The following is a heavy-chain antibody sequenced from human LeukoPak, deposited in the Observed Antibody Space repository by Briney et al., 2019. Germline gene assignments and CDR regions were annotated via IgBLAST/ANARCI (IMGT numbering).Heavy chain of an antibody. CDR1: GGSFSGYY. D-gene: IGHD1-14*01. V-gene: IGHV4-34*01. CDR3: AREGVWASAYIDY. J-gene: IGHJ4*02. Sequence: SETLSLTCAVYGGSFSGYYWSWIRQPPGKGLEWIGEINHSGSTNYNPSLKSRVTISVDTSKNQFSLKLSSVTAADTAVYYCAREGVWASAYIDYWGQGTQVTVSS. CDR2: INHSGST.